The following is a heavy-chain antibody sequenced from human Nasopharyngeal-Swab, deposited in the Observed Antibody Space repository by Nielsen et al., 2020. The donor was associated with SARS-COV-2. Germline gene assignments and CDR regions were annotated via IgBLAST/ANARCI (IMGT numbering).Heavy chain of an antibody. CDR2: IKQDGSEK. Sequence: GESLKISCVASGLSFSNYWMSWVRQAPGKGLEWVANIKQDGSEKYYVDSVRGRFTISRDNAENSLHLQMNSLRAEDTAMYYCAREYQLLLGFNRNWYFDYWGQGTLVAVSS. D-gene: IGHD1-14*01. CDR1: GLSFSNYW. J-gene: IGHJ4*02. CDR3: AREYQLLLGFNRNWYFDY. V-gene: IGHV3-7*03.